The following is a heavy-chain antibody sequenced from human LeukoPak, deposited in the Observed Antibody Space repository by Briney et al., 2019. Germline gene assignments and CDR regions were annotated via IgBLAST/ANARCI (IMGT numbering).Heavy chain of an antibody. Sequence: SETLSLTCTVSGYSISSGYFWGWIRQPPGKGLEWIGSFYHSGITYYNPSLKSRVTISVEMSKNQFSLKLSSVTAADTAVYYCARGQARLSWFDPWGQGTLVTVSS. CDR1: GYSISSGYF. D-gene: IGHD6-19*01. CDR3: ARGQARLSWFDP. J-gene: IGHJ5*02. V-gene: IGHV4-38-2*02. CDR2: FYHSGIT.